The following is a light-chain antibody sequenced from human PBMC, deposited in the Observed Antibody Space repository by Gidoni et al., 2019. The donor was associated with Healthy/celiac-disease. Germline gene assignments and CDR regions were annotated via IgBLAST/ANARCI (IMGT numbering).Light chain of an antibody. CDR2: DAS. Sequence: DIQMTQSPSSLSASVGDRVTITCQASQDISNYLNWYQQKPGKAPKLLIYDASNLETGVPSRFSGSGSGTDFTFTISSLQPEDIATYYCQLSGTFGQGTKLESK. CDR1: QDISNY. CDR3: QLSGT. J-gene: IGKJ2*01. V-gene: IGKV1-33*01.